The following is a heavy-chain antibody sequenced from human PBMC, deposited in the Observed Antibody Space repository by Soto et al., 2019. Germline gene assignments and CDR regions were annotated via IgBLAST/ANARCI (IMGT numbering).Heavy chain of an antibody. V-gene: IGHV3-23*01. J-gene: IGHJ4*02. CDR1: GFTFSSYA. D-gene: IGHD5-18*01. CDR3: ANLDSIQLWLHVY. CDR2: ISGSGGST. Sequence: GGSLRLSCAASGFTFSSYAMSWVRQAPGKGLEWVSAISGSGGSTYYADSVKGRFTISRDNSKNTLYLQMNSLRAEDTAVYYCANLDSIQLWLHVYWGQGTLVTVSS.